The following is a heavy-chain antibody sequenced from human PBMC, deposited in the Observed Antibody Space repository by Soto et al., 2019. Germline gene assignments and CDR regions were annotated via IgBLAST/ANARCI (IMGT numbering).Heavy chain of an antibody. CDR3: VMVDNYVTPTPQDV. J-gene: IGHJ6*02. CDR2: ISPYTGNT. Sequence: QVQLVQSGDEVKKHGASVKVSCKASGYIFVNYGIAWVRQAPGQGLEWMGWISPYTGNTHSATKIQGRLTMTTDTSTSTAYMDLGSLTSDHTAVYYCVMVDNYVTPTPQDVWGQGTTVTVSS. CDR1: GYIFVNYG. V-gene: IGHV1-18*01. D-gene: IGHD3-16*01.